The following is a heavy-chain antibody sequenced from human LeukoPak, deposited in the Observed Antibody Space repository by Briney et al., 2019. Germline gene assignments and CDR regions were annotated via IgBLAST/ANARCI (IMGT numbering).Heavy chain of an antibody. V-gene: IGHV1-18*01. CDR3: AKVDPITAVTTGEDY. CDR2: ISAHNGDT. J-gene: IGHJ4*02. CDR1: GYTFTSYG. Sequence: ASVKVSCKASGYTFTSYGISWVRQAPGQGLEWMGWISAHNGDTKYAQKVQGRVTMTTDTSTRTAYMELRSLRSDDTAVHYCAKVDPITAVTTGEDYRGQGTLVTVSS. D-gene: IGHD4-17*01.